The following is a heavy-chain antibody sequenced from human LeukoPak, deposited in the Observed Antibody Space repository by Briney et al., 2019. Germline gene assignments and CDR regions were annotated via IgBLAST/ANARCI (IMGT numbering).Heavy chain of an antibody. V-gene: IGHV4-34*01. CDR2: INHSGST. CDR1: GGSFRGYY. D-gene: IGHD2-2*01. Sequence: SETLSLTCAVYGGSFRGYYWSWIRQPPGEGLEWIGEINHSGSTSYNPSLKSRVTISADTSKNQFSLRLSSVTAADTAVYYCARPPDCSSSTSCTGPPKHWGQGTLVTVSS. CDR3: ARPPDCSSSTSCTGPPKH. J-gene: IGHJ1*01.